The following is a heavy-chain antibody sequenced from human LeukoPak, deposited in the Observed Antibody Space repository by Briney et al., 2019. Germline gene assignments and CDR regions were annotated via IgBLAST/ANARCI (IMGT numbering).Heavy chain of an antibody. J-gene: IGHJ5*02. Sequence: GGSLRLSCAASGFTFSSYAMSWVRQAPGKGLEWVSAISGSGGSTYYADSVKGRFTISRDNSKNTPYLQMNSLRAEDTAVYYCARSIAAAGIYWFDPWGQGTLVTVSS. D-gene: IGHD6-13*01. V-gene: IGHV3-23*01. CDR2: ISGSGGST. CDR3: ARSIAAAGIYWFDP. CDR1: GFTFSSYA.